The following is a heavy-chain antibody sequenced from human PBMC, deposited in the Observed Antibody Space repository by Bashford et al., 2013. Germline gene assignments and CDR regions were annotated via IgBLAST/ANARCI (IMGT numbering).Heavy chain of an antibody. J-gene: IGHJ3*02. V-gene: IGHV3-11*05. Sequence: GGSLRLSCAASGFAFSDAWMSWVRQAPGKGLEWVSYISSSSTYTDYADSVKGRFTISRDNAKNSLYLQMNSLRAEDTAVYYCARDSTTGDANVWYDALDIWGQGTMVTVSS. CDR3: ARDSTTGDANVWYDALDI. CDR2: ISSSSTYT. D-gene: IGHD7-27*01. CDR1: GFAFSDAW.